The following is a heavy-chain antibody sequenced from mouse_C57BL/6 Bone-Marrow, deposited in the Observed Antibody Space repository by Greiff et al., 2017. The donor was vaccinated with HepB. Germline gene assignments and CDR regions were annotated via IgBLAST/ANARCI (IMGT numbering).Heavy chain of an antibody. Sequence: EVKLMESEGGLVQPGSSMKLSCTASGFTFSDYYMAWVRQVPEKGLEWVANINYDGSSTYYLDSLKSRFIISRDNAKNILYLQMSSLKSEDTATYYCAIDYSYSYWYFDVWGTGTTVSVSS. D-gene: IGHD1-1*01. CDR2: INYDGSST. CDR1: GFTFSDYY. CDR3: AIDYSYSYWYFDV. J-gene: IGHJ1*03. V-gene: IGHV5-16*01.